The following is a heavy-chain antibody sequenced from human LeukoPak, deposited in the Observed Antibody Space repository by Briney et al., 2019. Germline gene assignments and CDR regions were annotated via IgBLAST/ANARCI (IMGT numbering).Heavy chain of an antibody. D-gene: IGHD4-17*01. CDR2: INPSGGST. J-gene: IGHJ4*02. V-gene: IGHV1-46*01. Sequence: ASVKVSCTASGYTFTSYYMHWVQQAPGQGLEWMGIINPSGGSTSYAQKFQGRVTMTRDTSTSTVYMELSSLRSEDTAVYYCARGPRDYGDENYFDYWGQGTLVTVSS. CDR3: ARGPRDYGDENYFDY. CDR1: GYTFTSYY.